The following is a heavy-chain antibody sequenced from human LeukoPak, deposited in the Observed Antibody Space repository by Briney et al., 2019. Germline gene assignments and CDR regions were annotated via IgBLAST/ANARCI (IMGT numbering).Heavy chain of an antibody. V-gene: IGHV1-8*01. CDR3: ARGFRSDSSGRKFDY. CDR1: GYTFTSYD. CDR2: MNPNSGNT. J-gene: IGHJ4*02. D-gene: IGHD3-22*01. Sequence: VASVKVSCKASGYTFTSYDINWVRQATGQGLEWMGWMNPNSGNTGYAQKFQGRLTMTRNTSISTAYMELSSLSSEDTAMYYCARGFRSDSSGRKFDYWGQGALGTVSS.